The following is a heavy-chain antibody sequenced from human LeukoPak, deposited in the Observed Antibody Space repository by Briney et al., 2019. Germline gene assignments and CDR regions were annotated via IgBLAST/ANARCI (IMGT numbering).Heavy chain of an antibody. CDR1: GGSISSYY. J-gene: IGHJ4*02. D-gene: IGHD2-2*01. CDR3: ARASQYQLLKGYSKPALLDY. Sequence: SETLSLTCTVSGGSISSYYWSWIRQPPGKGLEWIGYIYYSGSTNYNPSLKSRVTISVDTSKNQFSLKLSSVTAADTAVYYCARASQYQLLKGYSKPALLDYWGQGTLVTVSS. CDR2: IYYSGST. V-gene: IGHV4-59*01.